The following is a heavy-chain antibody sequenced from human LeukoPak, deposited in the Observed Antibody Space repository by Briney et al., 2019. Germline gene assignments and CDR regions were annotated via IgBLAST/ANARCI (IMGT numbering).Heavy chain of an antibody. J-gene: IGHJ4*02. Sequence: PGGSLRLSCSASGFTFRTYGMFWVRQAPGKGLDWVSVIWSDGSEKYYADSVRGRFTISRDNSRDTLDLQMNSLRVEDTVVYCARRDSKTYDFDNWGQGTLVTVSS. V-gene: IGHV3-33*01. D-gene: IGHD3-16*01. CDR3: ARRDSKTYDFDN. CDR1: GFTFRTYG. CDR2: IWSDGSEK.